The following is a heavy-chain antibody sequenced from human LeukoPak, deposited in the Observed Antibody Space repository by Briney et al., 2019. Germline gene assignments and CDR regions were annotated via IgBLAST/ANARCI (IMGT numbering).Heavy chain of an antibody. D-gene: IGHD3-9*01. CDR1: GYTFSNYG. CDR3: ARDGGYFDWPRPRPGKYYFDY. V-gene: IGHV1-18*01. J-gene: IGHJ4*02. CDR2: ISVYTGYT. Sequence: ASVRVSCKASGYTFSNYGVTWVRQAPGQGLEWMGWISVYTGYTNYAQNFQGRVTMTTDTSTNTAYMELRSLTSDDTAVYFCARDGGYFDWPRPRPGKYYFDYWGQGTLVTVTS.